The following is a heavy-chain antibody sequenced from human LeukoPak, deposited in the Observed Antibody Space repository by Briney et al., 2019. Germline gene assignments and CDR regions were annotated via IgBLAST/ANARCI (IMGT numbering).Heavy chain of an antibody. CDR1: RFTFNNYA. J-gene: IGHJ4*02. V-gene: IGHV3-23*01. CDR3: TKGAQQLVYWVDY. CDR2: ISGSGGST. Sequence: GGSLRLSCAASRFTFNNYAMSWVRQAPGKGLEWVSVISGSGGSTYYADSVKGRFTISRDNSKNTLYLQMNSLRAEDTAVYYCTKGAQQLVYWVDYWGQGTLVTVSS. D-gene: IGHD6-13*01.